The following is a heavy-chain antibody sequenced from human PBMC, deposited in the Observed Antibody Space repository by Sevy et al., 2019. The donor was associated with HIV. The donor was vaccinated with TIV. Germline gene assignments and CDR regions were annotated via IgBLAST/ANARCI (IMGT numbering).Heavy chain of an antibody. J-gene: IGHJ6*02. CDR1: GGSISSSSYY. Sequence: SDTLSLTCTVSGGSISSSSYYWGWIRQPPGKGLEWIGSIYYSGSTYYNPSLKSRVTISVDTSKNQFSLKLSSVTAADTAVYYCARRVVVAAIPYYYGMDVWGQGTTVTVSS. D-gene: IGHD2-15*01. CDR2: IYYSGST. V-gene: IGHV4-39*01. CDR3: ARRVVVAAIPYYYGMDV.